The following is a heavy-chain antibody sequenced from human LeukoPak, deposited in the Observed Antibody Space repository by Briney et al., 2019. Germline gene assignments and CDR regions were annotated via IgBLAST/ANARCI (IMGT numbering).Heavy chain of an antibody. Sequence: GGSLRLSCAASGFTFSSYAMRWVRQAPGKGLEWVAVISYDGSNKYYADSVKGRFTISRDNSKNTLYLQMNSLRVEDTAVYYCASRTTVTTDSVDYWGQGTLVTVSS. J-gene: IGHJ4*02. D-gene: IGHD4-17*01. CDR2: ISYDGSNK. V-gene: IGHV3-30*01. CDR3: ASRTTVTTDSVDY. CDR1: GFTFSSYA.